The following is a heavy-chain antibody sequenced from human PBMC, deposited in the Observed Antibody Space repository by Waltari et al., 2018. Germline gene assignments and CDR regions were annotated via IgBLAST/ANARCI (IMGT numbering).Heavy chain of an antibody. J-gene: IGHJ3*02. Sequence: EVQLVESGGGLVQPGGSLRLSCAASGFTFSSYAMSWVRQSPGKGLAWVSAISGSGGSTYYADSVKGRFTISRDKSKNTLYLQMYSRRAEDTAVYYCAKDGAAPDGDYIAFDIWGQGTMVTVSS. V-gene: IGHV3-23*04. CDR1: GFTFSSYA. CDR2: ISGSGGST. D-gene: IGHD4-17*01. CDR3: AKDGAAPDGDYIAFDI.